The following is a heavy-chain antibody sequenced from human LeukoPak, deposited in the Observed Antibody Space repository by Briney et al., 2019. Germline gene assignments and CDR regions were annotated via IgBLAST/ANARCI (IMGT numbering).Heavy chain of an antibody. CDR3: ARNKPRRRHWFDP. CDR2: IYHSGST. V-gene: IGHV4-38-2*02. CDR1: SYSISSGYY. Sequence: PSETLSLNGTVSSYSISSGYYWRWIRQPPGKGLEWIGSIYHSGSTDYNPSLKSRVTISVDTSKTQFSLKLSSVTAADTAVYYCARNKPRRRHWFDPWGQGTLVTVSS. D-gene: IGHD1-1*01. J-gene: IGHJ5*02.